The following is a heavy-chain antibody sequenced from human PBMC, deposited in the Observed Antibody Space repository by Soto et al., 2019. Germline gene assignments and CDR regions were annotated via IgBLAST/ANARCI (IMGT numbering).Heavy chain of an antibody. CDR1: GGTFSRYA. Sequence: QVQLVQSGAEVKKPGSSVKVSCKASGGTFSRYAISWVRQAPGQVLEWMGGIIPISETTNYAQKFQGRVTITADESKSKAELELSSMRSEDTAVYYCARSQGSSTSLDIYYYYYYGMDVWGQGTTVTVSS. CDR2: IIPISETT. J-gene: IGHJ6*02. CDR3: ARSQGSSTSLDIYYYYYYGMDV. D-gene: IGHD2-2*01. V-gene: IGHV1-69*01.